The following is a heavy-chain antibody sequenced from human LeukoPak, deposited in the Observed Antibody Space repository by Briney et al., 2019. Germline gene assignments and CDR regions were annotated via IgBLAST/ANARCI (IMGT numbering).Heavy chain of an antibody. V-gene: IGHV1-8*03. CDR1: GYTFTSYD. CDR3: ARDKGGPWYSSSWYESYYGMDV. CDR2: MNPNSGNT. J-gene: IGHJ6*02. D-gene: IGHD6-13*01. Sequence: ASVKVSCKASGYTFTSYDINWVRQATGQGLEWMGWMNPNSGNTGYAQKFQGRVTITRDTSASTAYMELSSLRSEDTAVYYCARDKGGPWYSSSWYESYYGMDVWGQGTTVTVSS.